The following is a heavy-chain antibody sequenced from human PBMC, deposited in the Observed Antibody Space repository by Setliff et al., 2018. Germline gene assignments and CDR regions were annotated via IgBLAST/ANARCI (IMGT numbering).Heavy chain of an antibody. CDR3: AKDQSPYSSGWFDP. D-gene: IGHD6-19*01. V-gene: IGHV3-23*01. Sequence: GGSLRLSCAASGFTFSSYAMSWVRQAPGKGLEWVSAISGSGGSTYYADSVKGRFTISRDNSKNTLYLQMNSLRAEDAAVYYCAKDQSPYSSGWFDPWGQGTLVTVSS. J-gene: IGHJ5*02. CDR2: ISGSGGST. CDR1: GFTFSSYA.